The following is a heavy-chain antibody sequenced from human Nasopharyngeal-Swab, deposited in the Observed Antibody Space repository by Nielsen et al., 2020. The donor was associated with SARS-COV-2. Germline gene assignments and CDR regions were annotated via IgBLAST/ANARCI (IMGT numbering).Heavy chain of an antibody. Sequence: SVKVSCKASGFTSTSSAVQWVRQARGQRLEWIGWIVVGSGNTNYAQKFQERVTITRDMSTSTAYMELSSLRSEDTAVYYCAAAISSSWYHYYYYGMDVWGQGTTVTVSS. J-gene: IGHJ6*02. CDR2: IVVGSGNT. CDR1: GFTSTSSA. CDR3: AAAISSSWYHYYYYGMDV. D-gene: IGHD6-13*01. V-gene: IGHV1-58*01.